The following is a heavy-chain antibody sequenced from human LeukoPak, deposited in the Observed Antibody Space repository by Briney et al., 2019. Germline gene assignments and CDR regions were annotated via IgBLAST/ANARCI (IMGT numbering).Heavy chain of an antibody. Sequence: SVKVSCKASGGTFSSYAISWVRQAPGQGLEWMGGIIPIFGTANYAQKFQGRVTITTDESTSTAYMELSSLRSEDTAVYYCARPSGRWLQFESLDIWGQGTMVTVSS. V-gene: IGHV1-69*05. D-gene: IGHD5-24*01. CDR2: IIPIFGTA. J-gene: IGHJ3*02. CDR3: ARPSGRWLQFESLDI. CDR1: GGTFSSYA.